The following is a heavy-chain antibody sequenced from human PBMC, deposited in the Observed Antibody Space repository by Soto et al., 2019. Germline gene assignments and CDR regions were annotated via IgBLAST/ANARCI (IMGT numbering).Heavy chain of an antibody. Sequence: RLSCAASGFTFSSYGMHWVRQAPGKGLEWVAVISYDGSNKYYADSVKGRFTISRDNSKNTLYLQMNSLRAEDTAVYYCAKSELSIAAAGTNYYYYMDVWGKGTTVTVSS. J-gene: IGHJ6*03. CDR2: ISYDGSNK. CDR3: AKSELSIAAAGTNYYYYMDV. CDR1: GFTFSSYG. V-gene: IGHV3-30*18. D-gene: IGHD6-13*01.